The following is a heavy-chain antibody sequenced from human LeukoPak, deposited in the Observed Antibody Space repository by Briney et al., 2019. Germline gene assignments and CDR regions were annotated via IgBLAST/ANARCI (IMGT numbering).Heavy chain of an antibody. CDR3: ARLYYYGSGSYLYYFDY. V-gene: IGHV4-61*02. CDR2: IYTSGST. D-gene: IGHD3-10*01. J-gene: IGHJ4*02. CDR1: GGSISSGSYY. Sequence: SETLSLTCTVSGGSISSGSYYWSWIRQPAGKGREWIGRIYTSGSTNYNPSLKSRVTISVDTSKNQFSLKLSSVTAADTAVYYCARLYYYGSGSYLYYFDYWGQGTLVTVSS.